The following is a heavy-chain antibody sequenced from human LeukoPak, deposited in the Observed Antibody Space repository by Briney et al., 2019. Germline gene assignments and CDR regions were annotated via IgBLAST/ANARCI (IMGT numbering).Heavy chain of an antibody. V-gene: IGHV4-34*01. Sequence: SETLSLTXAVYGGSLSGYSWSWIRQPPGKGLEWIGEINHSGSTNYNPSLKSRVTISVDTSKNQFSLKLSSVTAADTAVYYCAKTGDGSGWPYDYWGQGTLVTVSS. CDR1: GGSLSGYS. CDR3: AKTGDGSGWPYDY. CDR2: INHSGST. D-gene: IGHD6-19*01. J-gene: IGHJ4*02.